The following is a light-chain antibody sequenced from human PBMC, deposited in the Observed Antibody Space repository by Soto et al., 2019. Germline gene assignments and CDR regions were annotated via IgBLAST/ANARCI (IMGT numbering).Light chain of an antibody. Sequence: DIQMTQSPSTMSASVGDRVTITCRASQSIDSGLAWYQQKPGKAPKFLMYKASNLESGVPVRFSGSGSETEFTLTISSLQPDDFAIYYCQHYKSYPWTFGQGTKVELK. CDR1: QSIDSG. CDR2: KAS. J-gene: IGKJ1*01. CDR3: QHYKSYPWT. V-gene: IGKV1-5*03.